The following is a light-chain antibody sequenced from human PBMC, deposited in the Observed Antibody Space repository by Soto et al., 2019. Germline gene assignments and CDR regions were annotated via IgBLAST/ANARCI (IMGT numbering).Light chain of an antibody. CDR2: DVS. V-gene: IGLV2-11*01. CDR3: CSYAGSYTLWV. J-gene: IGLJ3*02. CDR1: SSDVGGYNF. Sequence: QSALTQPRSVSGSPGQSVTISCTGTSSDVGGYNFVSWYQQRPGKAPKLIIYDVSKRPSGVPDRFSGSKSGNTASLTISGLQAEDEADYYCCSYAGSYTLWVFGGGTKVTVL.